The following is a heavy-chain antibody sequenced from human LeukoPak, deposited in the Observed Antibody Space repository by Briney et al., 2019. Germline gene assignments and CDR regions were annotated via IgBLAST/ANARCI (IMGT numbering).Heavy chain of an antibody. CDR1: GDSVSSGY. D-gene: IGHD2-15*01. V-gene: IGHV4-4*09. CDR3: AGRGHRYSRD. Sequence: SETLSLICNVSGDSVSSGYWSWIRQSPGKGLEWIGFIQDSGITDYNPSIKSRLYMSVDISKNQFSLNLRSVTAADTAVYYCAGRGHRYSRDWGQGILVTISS. J-gene: IGHJ1*01. CDR2: IQDSGIT.